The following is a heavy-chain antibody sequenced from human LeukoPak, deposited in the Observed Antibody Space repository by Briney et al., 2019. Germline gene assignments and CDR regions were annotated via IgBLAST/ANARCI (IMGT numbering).Heavy chain of an antibody. V-gene: IGHV1-46*01. CDR3: ARGSVKFPAAIGDAFDI. D-gene: IGHD2-2*02. J-gene: IGHJ3*02. CDR2: INPSGGST. CDR1: GYTFTSYY. Sequence: GASVKVSCKASGYTFTSYYMHWVRQAPGQGLEWMGIINPSGGSTSYAQKLQGRVTMTTDTSTSTAYMELRSLRSDDTAVYYCARGSVKFPAAIGDAFDIWGQGTMVTVSS.